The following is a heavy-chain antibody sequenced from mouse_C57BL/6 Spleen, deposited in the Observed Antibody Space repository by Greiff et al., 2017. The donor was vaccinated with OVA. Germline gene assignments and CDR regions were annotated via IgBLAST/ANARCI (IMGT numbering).Heavy chain of an antibody. D-gene: IGHD4-1*01. CDR1: GYAFSSYW. J-gene: IGHJ3*01. V-gene: IGHV1-80*01. CDR2: IYPGDGDT. CDR3: ARRALTFPWFAY. Sequence: QVQLKESGAELVKPGASVKISCKASGYAFSSYWMNWVKQRPGKGLEWIGQIYPGDGDTNYNGKFKGQATLTADNASSTAYMQRSSLTSEDSAVYFCARRALTFPWFAYWGQGTLVTVSA.